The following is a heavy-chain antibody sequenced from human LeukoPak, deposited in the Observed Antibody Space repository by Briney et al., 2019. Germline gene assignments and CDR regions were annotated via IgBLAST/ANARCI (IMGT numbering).Heavy chain of an antibody. CDR3: ARAGGLLWSGDDY. J-gene: IGHJ4*02. V-gene: IGHV4-34*01. D-gene: IGHD3-10*01. CDR1: GGSFSGYY. CDR2: INHSGST. Sequence: PSETLSLTCAVYGGSFSGYYWSWSRQPPGKGLEWIGEINHSGSTNYNPSLTSRVTISVDTSKNQFSLKLSSVTAADTAVYYCARAGGLLWSGDDYWGQGTLVTVSS.